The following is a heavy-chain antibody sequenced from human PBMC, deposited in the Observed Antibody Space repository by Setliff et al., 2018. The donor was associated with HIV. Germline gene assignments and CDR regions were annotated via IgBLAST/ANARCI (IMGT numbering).Heavy chain of an antibody. CDR1: GGSISSGDYY. Sequence: TLSLTCTVSGGSISSGDYYWAWIRQPPGKGLEWIGYIYNSGSTYYNPSLKSRVTISVDTSKKQFSLKLSSVTAADTAVYYCARATVYRIDYWGQGTLVTVSS. CDR3: ARATVYRIDY. J-gene: IGHJ4*02. CDR2: IYNSGST. D-gene: IGHD2-2*01. V-gene: IGHV4-30-4*08.